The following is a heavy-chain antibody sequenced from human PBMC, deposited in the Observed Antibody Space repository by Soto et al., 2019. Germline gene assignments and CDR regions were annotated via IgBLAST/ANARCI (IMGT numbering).Heavy chain of an antibody. Sequence: QVQLVQSGAEVKKPGSSVKVSCKASGGTFSSYAISWVRQAPEQGLEWMGGIIPIFGTANYAQKFQGRVTITADESTSTAYMELSSLRYEDTAVYYCASSIAARPFWFDPWGQGTLVTVSS. CDR3: ASSIAARPFWFDP. CDR2: IIPIFGTA. D-gene: IGHD6-6*01. CDR1: GGTFSSYA. J-gene: IGHJ5*02. V-gene: IGHV1-69*01.